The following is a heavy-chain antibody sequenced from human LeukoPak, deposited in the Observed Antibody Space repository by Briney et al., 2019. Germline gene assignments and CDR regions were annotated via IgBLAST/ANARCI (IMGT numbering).Heavy chain of an antibody. D-gene: IGHD3-10*01. J-gene: IGHJ6*02. CDR2: MNPNSGNT. Sequence: ASVKVSCKASGYTFTSYDINWVRQATGQGLEWMGWMNPNSGNTGYAQKFQGRVTMTRNTSISTAYMELSSLRSEDTAVYYCARSKTGITMVRGSYYYGMDVWGQGTTVTVSS. V-gene: IGHV1-8*01. CDR1: GYTFTSYD. CDR3: ARSKTGITMVRGSYYYGMDV.